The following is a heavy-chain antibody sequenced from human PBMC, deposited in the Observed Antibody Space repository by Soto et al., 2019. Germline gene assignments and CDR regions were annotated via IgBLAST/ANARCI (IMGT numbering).Heavy chain of an antibody. D-gene: IGHD3-9*01. CDR2: ISGSGGST. J-gene: IGHJ4*02. Sequence: GGSLRLSCAASGFTFSSYAISWVRQAPGKGLEWVSAISGSGGSTYYADSVKGRFTISRDNSKNTLYLQMNSLRAEDTAVYYCARGSYDILTGYYGPSDYWGQGTLVTVSS. CDR3: ARGSYDILTGYYGPSDY. CDR1: GFTFSSYA. V-gene: IGHV3-23*01.